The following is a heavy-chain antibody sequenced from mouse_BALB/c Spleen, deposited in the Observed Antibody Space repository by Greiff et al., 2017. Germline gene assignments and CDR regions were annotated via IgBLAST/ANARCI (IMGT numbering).Heavy chain of an antibody. CDR3: ARSCYGSSSFAY. CDR2: INPSTGYT. D-gene: IGHD1-1*01. CDR1: GYTFTSYW. Sequence: QVQLQQSGAELAKPGASVKMSCKASGYTFTSYWMHWVKQRPGQGLEWIGYINPSTGYTEYNQKFKDKATLTADKSSSTAYMQLSSLTSEDSAVYYCARSCYGSSSFAYWGQGTLVTVSA. J-gene: IGHJ3*01. V-gene: IGHV1-7*01.